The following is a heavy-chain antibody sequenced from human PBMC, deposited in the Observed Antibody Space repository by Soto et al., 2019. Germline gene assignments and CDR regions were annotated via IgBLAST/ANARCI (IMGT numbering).Heavy chain of an antibody. Sequence: QVQLVQSGAEVKKPGASVKVSCKASGYTFTSYGISWVRQAPGQGLEWMGWISAYNGNTNYAQKLQGRVTMTTDTSTSTAYMELRSLRSDDTAVYYCARERTSSDMVRGEQWYFDRWGRGTLVTVSS. CDR1: GYTFTSYG. CDR2: ISAYNGNT. CDR3: ARERTSSDMVRGEQWYFDR. D-gene: IGHD3-10*01. J-gene: IGHJ2*01. V-gene: IGHV1-18*01.